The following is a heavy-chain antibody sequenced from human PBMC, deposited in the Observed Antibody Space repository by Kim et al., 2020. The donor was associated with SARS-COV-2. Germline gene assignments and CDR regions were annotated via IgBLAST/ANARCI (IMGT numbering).Heavy chain of an antibody. V-gene: IGHV5-51*01. J-gene: IGHJ4*02. CDR1: GDTFTSNW. CDR2: IYPDDSNT. D-gene: IGHD2-15*01. CDR3: ASQKRSLEVACSIDY. Sequence: GKSLKISCKGSGDTFTSNWIGWVRQMPGKGLEWMGIIYPDDSNTRYSPSFQGQVTISADKPITTAYLQWSSLKASDTAMYYCASQKRSLEVACSIDYWGQGTLVTVSS.